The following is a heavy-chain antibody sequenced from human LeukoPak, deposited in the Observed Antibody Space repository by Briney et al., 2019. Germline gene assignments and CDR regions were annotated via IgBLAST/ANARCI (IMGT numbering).Heavy chain of an antibody. J-gene: IGHJ4*02. CDR3: ATLVSTRYYFDY. D-gene: IGHD5/OR15-5a*01. Sequence: ASETLSLTCTVSDYSISSGYGYYWGWIRQPPGKGLEWIGNIYHSGITYYNHFNSSLKSRVTVSIDTSKNQFSLRLTSVTAADTAVYFCATLVSTRYYFDYWGQGTLVTVSS. CDR1: DYSISSGYGYY. CDR2: IYHSGIT. V-gene: IGHV4-38-2*02.